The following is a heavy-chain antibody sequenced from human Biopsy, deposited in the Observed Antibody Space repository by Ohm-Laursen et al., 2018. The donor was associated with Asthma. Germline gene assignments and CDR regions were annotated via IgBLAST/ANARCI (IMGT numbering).Heavy chain of an antibody. Sequence: GASVKVSCKASGYTFRSYGVSWMRQAPGQGLEWMGWISPFTGDTHLGQKFQGRVTMTTDTSTDTAYMELRSLRSDDTAVYYCARHPYNFGGFDYWGQGSLVLVSS. V-gene: IGHV1-18*04. D-gene: IGHD5-24*01. CDR1: GYTFRSYG. CDR3: ARHPYNFGGFDY. CDR2: ISPFTGDT. J-gene: IGHJ4*02.